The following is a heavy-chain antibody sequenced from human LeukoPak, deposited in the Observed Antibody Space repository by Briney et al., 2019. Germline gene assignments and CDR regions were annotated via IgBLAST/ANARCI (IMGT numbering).Heavy chain of an antibody. J-gene: IGHJ4*02. D-gene: IGHD5-18*01. CDR1: GGTFSSYA. CDR3: ARGYSYGYRLDY. Sequence: GASVKVSCKASGGTFSSYAISWVRQAPGQGLEWMGVIIPIFGTANYAQKFQGRVTITADKSTSTAYMELSSLRSEDTAVYYCARGYSYGYRLDYWGQGTLVTVSS. CDR2: IIPIFGTA. V-gene: IGHV1-69*06.